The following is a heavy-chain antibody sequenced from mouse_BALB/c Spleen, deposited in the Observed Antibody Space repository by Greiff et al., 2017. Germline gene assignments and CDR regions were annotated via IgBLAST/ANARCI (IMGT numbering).Heavy chain of an antibody. CDR3: ARASGYYGSIPFAY. D-gene: IGHD1-1*01. CDR2: IYPGSGST. CDR1: GYNFTSYW. V-gene: IGHV1-55*01. J-gene: IGHJ3*01. Sequence: VQLQQSRAELARPGASVKMSCKASGYNFTSYWINWVKLRPGQGLEWIGDIYPGSGSTNYNEKFKSKATLTVDTSSSTAYMQLSSLASEDSALYYCARASGYYGSIPFAYWGQGTLVTVSA.